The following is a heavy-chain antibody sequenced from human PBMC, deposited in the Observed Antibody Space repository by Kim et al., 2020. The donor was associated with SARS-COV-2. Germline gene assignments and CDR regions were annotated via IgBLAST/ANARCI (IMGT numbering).Heavy chain of an antibody. V-gene: IGHV1-2*02. Sequence: ASVKVSCKASGYTFSDYYVHWVRQAPGQGLEWMGWINPNSGGTNFAQKFRGRVTMTRDTSISTAYMEFSSLTSDDTAVYYCARGPSGSSSPWGQGTLVSV. D-gene: IGHD6-13*01. CDR2: INPNSGGT. CDR1: GYTFSDYY. CDR3: ARGPSGSSSP. J-gene: IGHJ5*02.